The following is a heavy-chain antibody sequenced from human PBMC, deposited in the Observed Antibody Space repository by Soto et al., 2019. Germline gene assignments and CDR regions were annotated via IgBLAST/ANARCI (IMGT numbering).Heavy chain of an antibody. CDR3: ARDFSTDYGDYDPYYSKGMDV. V-gene: IGHV1-69*06. CDR2: IIPIFGTA. J-gene: IGHJ6*02. D-gene: IGHD4-17*01. Sequence: SVKVSCKASGDSFNNDGVNWVRQAPGQGLEWMGGIIPIFGTANYAQKFQGRVTITADKSTSTAYMELSSLRSEDTAVYYCARDFSTDYGDYDPYYSKGMDVWGQGTTVTASS. CDR1: GDSFNNDG.